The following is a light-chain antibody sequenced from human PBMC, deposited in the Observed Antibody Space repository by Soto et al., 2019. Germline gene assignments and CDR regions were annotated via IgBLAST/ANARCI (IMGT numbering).Light chain of an antibody. J-gene: IGLJ3*02. CDR1: SSDIGGYNY. CDR3: SSYTNKNTWV. V-gene: IGLV2-14*01. Sequence: QSALTQPASVSGSPGQSITISCTGTSSDIGGYNYVSWYQHHPGKAPRLMIFEVTSRPSGVSNRFSGSTSGNTASLTISGLQDEDEAAYYCSSYTNKNTWVFGGGTQLTVL. CDR2: EVT.